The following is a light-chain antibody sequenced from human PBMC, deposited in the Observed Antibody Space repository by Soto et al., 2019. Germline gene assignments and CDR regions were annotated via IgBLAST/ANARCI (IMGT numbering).Light chain of an antibody. J-gene: IGKJ5*01. Sequence: DIPMTQSPSSLSASVRDRVTITCRASQSISSYLNWYQQKPGKAPKLLIYAASSLPSGVPSRFSGSGSGTDFTLTISSLQPEDFATYYCQQSYTTPITFGQGTRLEIK. CDR2: AAS. CDR1: QSISSY. CDR3: QQSYTTPIT. V-gene: IGKV1-39*01.